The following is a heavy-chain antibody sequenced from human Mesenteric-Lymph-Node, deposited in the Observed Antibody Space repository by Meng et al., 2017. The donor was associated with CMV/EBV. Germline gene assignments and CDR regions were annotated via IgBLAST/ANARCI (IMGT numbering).Heavy chain of an antibody. V-gene: IGHV3-11*04. Sequence: GGSLRLSCAASGLTFSDYYMSWIRQAPGKGLEWVSYISSSGSTIYYADSVKGRFTVSRDNAKNSLYLQMNSLRAGDTAVYYCAKCTVTTCLYQYGMDVWGQGTTVTVSS. CDR1: GLTFSDYY. CDR3: AKCTVTTCLYQYGMDV. D-gene: IGHD4-17*01. J-gene: IGHJ6*02. CDR2: ISSSGSTI.